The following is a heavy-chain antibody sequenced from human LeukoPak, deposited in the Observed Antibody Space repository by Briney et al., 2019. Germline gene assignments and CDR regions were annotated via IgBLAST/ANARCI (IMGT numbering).Heavy chain of an antibody. CDR1: GGSFSGYY. CDR2: INHSGST. CDR3: ARGPPITMIVVVNDENFDY. Sequence: SETLSLTCAAYGGSFSGYYWSWIRQPPGKGLEWIGEINHSGSTNYNPSLKSRVTISVDTSKNQFSLKLSSVAAADTAVYYCARGPPITMIVVVNDENFDYWGQGTLVTVSS. V-gene: IGHV4-34*01. J-gene: IGHJ4*02. D-gene: IGHD3-22*01.